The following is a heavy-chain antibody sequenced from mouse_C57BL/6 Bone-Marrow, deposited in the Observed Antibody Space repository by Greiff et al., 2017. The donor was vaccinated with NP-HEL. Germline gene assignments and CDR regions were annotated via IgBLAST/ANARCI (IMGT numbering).Heavy chain of an antibody. CDR3: ARPFYYYYGSSPYY. D-gene: IGHD1-1*01. CDR2: IYPGSGST. CDR1: GYTFTSYW. Sequence: VKLQQPGAELVKPGASVKMSCKASGYTFTSYWITWVKQRPGQGLEWIGDIYPGSGSTNYNEKFKSKATLTVDTSSSTAYMQLSSLTSEDSAVYYCARPFYYYYGSSPYYWGQGTTLTVSS. V-gene: IGHV1-55*01. J-gene: IGHJ2*01.